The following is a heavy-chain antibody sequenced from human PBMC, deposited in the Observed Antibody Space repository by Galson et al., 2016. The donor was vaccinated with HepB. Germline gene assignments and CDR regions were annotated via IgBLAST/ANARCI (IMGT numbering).Heavy chain of an antibody. V-gene: IGHV4-34*01. J-gene: IGHJ4*02. CDR2: INHSGST. CDR1: GGSFSGYY. D-gene: IGHD2-15*01. Sequence: ETLSLTCAVYGGSFSGYYWSWIRQPPGKGLEWIGEINHSGSTNYNPSLKSRVTISVDTSKNQFSLKLSSVTAADTAVYYCARDPNCSGGGSCYSRALDYWGQGTLVTVSS. CDR3: ARDPNCSGGGSCYSRALDY.